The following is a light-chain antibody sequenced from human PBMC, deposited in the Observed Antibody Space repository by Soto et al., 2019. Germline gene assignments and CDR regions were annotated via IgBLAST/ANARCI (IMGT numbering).Light chain of an antibody. CDR3: SSYTGSSTLGV. CDR1: SSNVGGYNY. Sequence: QSALTQPASVSGSPGQSITISCTGTSSNVGGYNYVSWYQQHPGKAPKLMIYDVSSRPSGVSNRFSGSKSGNTASLTMSGLQADDEAEYYCSSYTGSSTLGVFGAGTKLTVL. J-gene: IGLJ1*01. V-gene: IGLV2-14*03. CDR2: DVS.